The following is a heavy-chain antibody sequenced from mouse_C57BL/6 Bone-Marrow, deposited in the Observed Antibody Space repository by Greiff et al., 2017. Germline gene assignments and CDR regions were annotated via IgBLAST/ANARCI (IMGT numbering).Heavy chain of an antibody. Sequence: VQLQQPGAELVRPGSSVKLSCKASGYTFTSYWMDWVKQRPGQGLEWIGNIYPSDSETHYNQKFKDKATLTVDTSSSTAYMQLSSLTSEDSAVYYCARGENSVPYYAMDYWGQGTSVTVSS. CDR3: ARGENSVPYYAMDY. D-gene: IGHD6-1*01. V-gene: IGHV1-61*01. J-gene: IGHJ4*01. CDR1: GYTFTSYW. CDR2: IYPSDSET.